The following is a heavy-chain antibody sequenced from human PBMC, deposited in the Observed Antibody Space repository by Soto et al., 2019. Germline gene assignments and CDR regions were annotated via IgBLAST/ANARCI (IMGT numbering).Heavy chain of an antibody. CDR2: IYHNGNT. Sequence: SETLSLTCAVYGGSITTNNWWSWVRQPPGKGLEWIGEIYHNGNTNYNPSLKSRVTMSVDTSKNQFSLKLTSVTAADTAIYSCARDAAVPGETDRFDYWGQGTLVTVSS. CDR3: ARDAAVPGETDRFDY. D-gene: IGHD6-19*01. CDR1: GGSITTNNW. J-gene: IGHJ4*02. V-gene: IGHV4-4*02.